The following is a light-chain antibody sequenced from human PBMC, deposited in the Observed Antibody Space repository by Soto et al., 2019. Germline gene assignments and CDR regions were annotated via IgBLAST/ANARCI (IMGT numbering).Light chain of an antibody. Sequence: QTVVTQEPSFSVSPGGTVTLTCGLSSGSVSTSYYPSWYQQTPGQAPRTLIYSTHTRSSGVPDRFSGSILGNKAALTITGAQADDESDYSCVLYMGSGQRVFGGGTKLTVL. CDR1: SGSVSTSYY. J-gene: IGLJ2*01. CDR2: STH. CDR3: VLYMGSGQRV. V-gene: IGLV8-61*01.